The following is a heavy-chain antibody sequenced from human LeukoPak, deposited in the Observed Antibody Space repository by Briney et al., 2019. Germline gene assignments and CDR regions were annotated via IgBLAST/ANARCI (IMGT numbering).Heavy chain of an antibody. Sequence: GGSLRLSCAASGFTFNNYNMNWVRQAPGKGLEWVSYISSGSSTIYYADSVKGRFTISRDNSKNTVYLQMNSLRVEDAAVYYCARDPRGSPYYFDYWGQGTLVTVSS. CDR3: ARDPRGSPYYFDY. J-gene: IGHJ4*02. D-gene: IGHD1-26*01. V-gene: IGHV3-48*01. CDR1: GFTFNNYN. CDR2: ISSGSSTI.